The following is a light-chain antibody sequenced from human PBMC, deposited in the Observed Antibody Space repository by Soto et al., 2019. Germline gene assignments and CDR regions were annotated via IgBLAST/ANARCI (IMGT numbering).Light chain of an antibody. V-gene: IGKV4-1*01. J-gene: IGKJ2*01. CDR1: QSVIYNSNNKKY. CDR3: QQCYSTPMYT. Sequence: DLVMTQSPDSLALSLGERATLNCKSSQSVIYNSNNKKYLAWYQQQPGQPPKLLIYWAATRESGVPDRFSGSGSGTDFTLTISSLQAEDVAVYYCQQCYSTPMYTYGQGTKLE. CDR2: WAA.